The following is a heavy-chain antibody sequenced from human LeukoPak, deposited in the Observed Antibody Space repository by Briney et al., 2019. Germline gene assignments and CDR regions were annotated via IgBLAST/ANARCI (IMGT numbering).Heavy chain of an antibody. CDR3: ARDRGYSYGLYYYYYGMDV. J-gene: IGHJ6*02. Sequence: GASVKVSCKASGYTFTSYYMHWVRQAPGQGLEWMGIINPSGGSTSYAQKFQGRVTMTRDTSTSTVYMELSSLRSEDTAVYYCARDRGYSYGLYYYYYGMDVWGQGTTVTVSS. V-gene: IGHV1-46*01. CDR2: INPSGGST. CDR1: GYTFTSYY. D-gene: IGHD5-18*01.